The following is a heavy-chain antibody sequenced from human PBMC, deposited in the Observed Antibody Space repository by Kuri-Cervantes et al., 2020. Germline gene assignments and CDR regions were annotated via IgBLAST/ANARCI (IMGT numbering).Heavy chain of an antibody. J-gene: IGHJ4*02. D-gene: IGHD6-13*01. V-gene: IGHV1-69*13. CDR2: IIPIFGTA. Sequence: SVKVSCKASGYTFTSYAMHWVRQAPGQGLEWMGGIIPIFGTANYAQKSQGRVTITADESTSTAYMELSSLRSEDTAVYYCAREGHSSSWCNWGQGTLVTVSS. CDR3: AREGHSSSWCN. CDR1: GYTFTSYA.